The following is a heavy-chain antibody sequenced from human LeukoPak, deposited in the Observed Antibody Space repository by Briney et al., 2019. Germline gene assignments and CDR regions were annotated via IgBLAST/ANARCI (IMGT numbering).Heavy chain of an antibody. Sequence: PSETLSLTCVVYGGSFSAYYWSWVRQPPGKGLEWIGEINHSGSTNYNPSLKSRVTISVDTSKNQFSLKLSSVTAADTAVYYCARGPLYSGSYYFDYWGQGTLVTVSS. CDR2: INHSGST. D-gene: IGHD1-26*01. CDR1: GGSFSAYY. J-gene: IGHJ4*02. V-gene: IGHV4-34*01. CDR3: ARGPLYSGSYYFDY.